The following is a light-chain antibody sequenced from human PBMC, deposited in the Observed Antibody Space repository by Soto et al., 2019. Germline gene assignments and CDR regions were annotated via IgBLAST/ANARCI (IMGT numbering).Light chain of an antibody. CDR3: QHYGYSLWT. J-gene: IGKJ1*01. CDR2: GVS. Sequence: PSSLSASVGDRVTLSCRASQSLTSSYLACYRQRPGQAPSLLMYGVSSRATGIPDRFSGSGSGTDFTLTITRLEPEDFAVYYCQHYGYSLWTFGQGTKVDIK. V-gene: IGKV3-20*01. CDR1: QSLTSSY.